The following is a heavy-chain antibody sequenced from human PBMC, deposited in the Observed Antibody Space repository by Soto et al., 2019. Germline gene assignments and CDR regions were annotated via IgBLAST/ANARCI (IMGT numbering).Heavy chain of an antibody. CDR1: GYTFTSYG. Sequence: ASVKVCCKASGYTFTSYGISWVRQAPGQGLEWMGWISAYNGNTNYAQKLQGRVTMTTDTSTSTAYMELRSLRSDDTAVYYCARDLVYCSSTSCYNSAFDIWGQGTMVTVSS. CDR2: ISAYNGNT. CDR3: ARDLVYCSSTSCYNSAFDI. V-gene: IGHV1-18*01. D-gene: IGHD2-2*02. J-gene: IGHJ3*02.